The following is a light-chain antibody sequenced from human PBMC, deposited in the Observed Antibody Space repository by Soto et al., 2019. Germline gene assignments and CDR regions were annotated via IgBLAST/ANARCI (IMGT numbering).Light chain of an antibody. CDR2: DVS. Sequence: EIVLTQSPATLSLSPGERATLSCRASQSVSSYLAWYQQKPGQAPRLLMYDVSNRATGIPASFSGSGSGTDFTLTISRLEPEDFAVYYCQQYGSSPPTFGQGTKVDIK. CDR1: QSVSSY. CDR3: QQYGSSPPT. V-gene: IGKV3-20*01. J-gene: IGKJ1*01.